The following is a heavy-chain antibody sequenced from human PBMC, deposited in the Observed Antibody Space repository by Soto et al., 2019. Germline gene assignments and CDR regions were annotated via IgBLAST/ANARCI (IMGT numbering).Heavy chain of an antibody. Sequence: QITLKESGPTLVKPTQTLTLTCTFSGFSLSTSGVGVGWIRQPPGKALVWLTFIDWDDDKRNSTFLKSRLTITKDTSQSQVVVTMAKSHAMHTATYYRGYLVVARITYYFASWRPGALVTVSS. J-gene: IGHJ4*02. CDR1: GFSLSTSGVG. V-gene: IGHV2-5*02. D-gene: IGHD5-12*01. CDR3: GYLVVARITYYFAS. CDR2: IDWDDDK.